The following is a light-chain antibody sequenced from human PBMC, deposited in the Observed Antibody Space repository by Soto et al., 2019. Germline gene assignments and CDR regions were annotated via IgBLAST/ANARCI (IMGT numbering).Light chain of an antibody. Sequence: QLVLTQPPSVSAAPGQKDTIFCSGSSSNIGNNYVSWYQQLPGTAPQLLIYDNNERPSGIPDRFSGSKSGTSATLGITGLQTGDEADYYCGTWDSSLSAVVFGGGTKLTVL. J-gene: IGLJ2*01. V-gene: IGLV1-51*01. CDR2: DNN. CDR3: GTWDSSLSAVV. CDR1: SSNIGNNY.